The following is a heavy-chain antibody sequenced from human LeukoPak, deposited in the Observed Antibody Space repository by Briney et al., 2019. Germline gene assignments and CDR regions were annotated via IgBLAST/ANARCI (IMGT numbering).Heavy chain of an antibody. CDR1: GFSFNNYG. Sequence: GGSLRLSCAASGFSFNNYGMHWVRQAPGRGLEWVAMIPYDGSSEKYADFVKGRFTISRDNSKNTLYLQMNSLRDEDTALYYCAKPRVSIGSHFDYWGQGTLSPSPQ. D-gene: IGHD2-15*01. J-gene: IGHJ4*02. CDR3: AKPRVSIGSHFDY. V-gene: IGHV3-30*18. CDR2: IPYDGSSE.